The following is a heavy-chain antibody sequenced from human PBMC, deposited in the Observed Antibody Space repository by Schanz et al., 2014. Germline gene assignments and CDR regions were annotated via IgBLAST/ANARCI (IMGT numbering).Heavy chain of an antibody. CDR1: GYTFTSYD. CDR3: AGAFDSSGYYFDY. CDR2: INPSVRST. J-gene: IGHJ4*02. Sequence: QVQLIQSGAEVKKPGASVKVSCTASGYTFTSYDINWVRQAPGQGLEWMRVINPSVRSTHFLREFQGRVTVTSDTSTSTVYMELSGLRSEDTAVYYCAGAFDSSGYYFDYWGQGTLXTVSS. D-gene: IGHD3-22*01. V-gene: IGHV1-46*03.